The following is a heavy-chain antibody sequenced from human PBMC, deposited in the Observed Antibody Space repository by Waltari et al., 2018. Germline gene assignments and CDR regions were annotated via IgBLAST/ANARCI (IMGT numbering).Heavy chain of an antibody. Sequence: EVQLVESGGGLVKPGGSLRLSCAASGFTFSSYSMNWVRQAPGKGLEWVSSISSSSSYIYYADSVKGRFTISRDNAKNSLYLQMSSLRAEDTAVYYCARHLRPYCVGDCYSGLAYWGQGTLVTVSS. D-gene: IGHD2-21*01. V-gene: IGHV3-21*01. CDR2: ISSSSSYI. CDR3: ARHLRPYCVGDCYSGLAY. J-gene: IGHJ4*02. CDR1: GFTFSSYS.